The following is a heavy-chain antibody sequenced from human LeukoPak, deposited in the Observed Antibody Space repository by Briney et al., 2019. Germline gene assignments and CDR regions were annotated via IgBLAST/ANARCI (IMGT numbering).Heavy chain of an antibody. Sequence: GGSLRLSCAASGFTFTSYWMSWVRQAPGKGLEWVANSKHDGSEKYYVDSVKGRFTISRDNAKNSLYLQMNSLRAEDTAVYYCAELGITMIGGVWGKGTTVTISS. V-gene: IGHV3-7*01. CDR2: SKHDGSEK. D-gene: IGHD3-10*02. CDR1: GFTFTSYW. CDR3: AELGITMIGGV. J-gene: IGHJ6*04.